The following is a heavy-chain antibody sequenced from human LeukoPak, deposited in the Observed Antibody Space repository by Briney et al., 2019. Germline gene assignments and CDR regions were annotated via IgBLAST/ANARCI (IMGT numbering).Heavy chain of an antibody. CDR2: ISGSGGST. Sequence: GGSLRLSCAASGFTFSSYAMSWVRQAPGKGLEWVSAISGSGGSTYYEDSVKGRFTISRDNSKDTLYLQMNSLRAEDTAVYYCAKDRIFFYYDSRGFYHEYWGQGTLVTVSP. V-gene: IGHV3-23*01. CDR1: GFTFSSYA. J-gene: IGHJ4*02. CDR3: AKDRIFFYYDSRGFYHEY. D-gene: IGHD3-22*01.